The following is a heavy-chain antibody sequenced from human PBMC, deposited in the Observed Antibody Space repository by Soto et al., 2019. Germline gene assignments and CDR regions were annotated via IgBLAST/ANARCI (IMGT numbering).Heavy chain of an antibody. CDR1: GFTFSSYG. CDR2: IWYDGNTK. V-gene: IGHV3-33*01. J-gene: IGHJ4*02. CDR3: ARDFCAGDCSLLDY. D-gene: IGHD2-21*01. Sequence: GGSLRLSCAASGFTFSSYGMHWVRQAPGKGLEWVASIWYDGNTKYYAASVKGRLTISRDNSKNTLYVEMNSLRPEDTAVYYCARDFCAGDCSLLDYWGQGTLVTVSS.